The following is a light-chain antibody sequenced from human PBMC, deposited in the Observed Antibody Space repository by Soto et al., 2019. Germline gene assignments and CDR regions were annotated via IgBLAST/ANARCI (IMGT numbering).Light chain of an antibody. Sequence: QSVLTQPASVSGSPGQSITISCTGPSSDVGGYNYVSWYQQHPGKAPKLMIYEVSNRPSGVSNRFSGSKSGNTASLTISGLQAEDEADYYCSSYTSSSTLHVFGTGTKLTVL. CDR1: SSDVGGYNY. V-gene: IGLV2-14*01. J-gene: IGLJ1*01. CDR3: SSYTSSSTLHV. CDR2: EVS.